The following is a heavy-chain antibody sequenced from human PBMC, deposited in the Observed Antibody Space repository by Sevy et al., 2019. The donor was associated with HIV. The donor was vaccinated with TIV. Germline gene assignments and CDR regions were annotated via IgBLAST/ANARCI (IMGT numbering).Heavy chain of an antibody. V-gene: IGHV3-23*01. CDR1: GFTSSSYA. CDR3: ARDRATSATGTRFEY. Sequence: GGSLRLSCAASGFTSSSYAMSWVRQPPGRGLEWVSTLSDSGVSTYYADSVKGRFTISRDNSKNILYLQMNSLRAEDTAVYYCARDRATSATGTRFEYWGQGTLVTVSS. J-gene: IGHJ4*02. CDR2: LSDSGVST. D-gene: IGHD3-9*01.